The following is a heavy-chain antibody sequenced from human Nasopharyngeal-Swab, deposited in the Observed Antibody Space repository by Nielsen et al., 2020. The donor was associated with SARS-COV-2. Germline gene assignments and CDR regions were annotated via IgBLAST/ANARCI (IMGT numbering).Heavy chain of an antibody. CDR3: ARDRSSSPNYYYYYYGMDV. Sequence: SETLSLTCTVSGGSISSGDYYWSWIRQPPGKGLEWIGYIYYSGSTYYNPSLKSRVTISVDTSKNQFSLKLSSVTAADTAVYYCARDRSSSPNYYYYYYGMDVWGQGTTVTVSS. J-gene: IGHJ6*02. V-gene: IGHV4-30-4*01. CDR1: GGSISSGDYY. CDR2: IYYSGST. D-gene: IGHD6-6*01.